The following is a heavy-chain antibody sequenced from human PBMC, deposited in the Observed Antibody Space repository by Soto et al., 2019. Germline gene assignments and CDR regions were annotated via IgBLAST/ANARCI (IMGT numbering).Heavy chain of an antibody. J-gene: IGHJ3*02. CDR3: ARGRTPGRGYSSRWWGPSGGAFDI. CDR2: IIPIFGTA. Sequence: VASVKVSCKASGGTFSSYAISRVRQAPGQGLEWMGGIIPIFGTANYAQKFQGRVTITADESTSTAYMELSSLRSEDTAVYYCARGRTPGRGYSSRWWGPSGGAFDIWGQGTMVTVSS. V-gene: IGHV1-69*13. CDR1: GGTFSSYA. D-gene: IGHD6-13*01.